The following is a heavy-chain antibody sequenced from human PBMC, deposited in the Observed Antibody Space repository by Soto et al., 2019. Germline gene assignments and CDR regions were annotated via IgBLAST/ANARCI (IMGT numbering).Heavy chain of an antibody. CDR2: INHSGST. J-gene: IGHJ4*02. D-gene: IGHD6-19*01. Sequence: LSXTCAVSGGSFSGYYCSWIRRPPGKGLEWIGEINHSGSTNYNPSLKSRVTISVDTSKNQFSLKLSSVTAADTAVYYCARGIGWGALDFDYWGQGFLVTVSS. V-gene: IGHV4-34*01. CDR1: GGSFSGYY. CDR3: ARGIGWGALDFDY.